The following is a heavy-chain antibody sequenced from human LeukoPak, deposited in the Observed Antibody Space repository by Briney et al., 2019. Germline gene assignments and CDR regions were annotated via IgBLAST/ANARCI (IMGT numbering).Heavy chain of an antibody. CDR2: ISGDGSTT. Sequence: PGGSLRLSCAASGCTFDDYAMHWVRQGPGKGLEWVSFISGDGSTTYYADSAKGRFTISRDNSKNSLYLQMNSLTTEDIAFYYCAKDTKFYYDFSAGYFDFWGQGTLVTVSS. D-gene: IGHD3-22*01. J-gene: IGHJ4*02. CDR1: GCTFDDYA. V-gene: IGHV3-43*02. CDR3: AKDTKFYYDFSAGYFDF.